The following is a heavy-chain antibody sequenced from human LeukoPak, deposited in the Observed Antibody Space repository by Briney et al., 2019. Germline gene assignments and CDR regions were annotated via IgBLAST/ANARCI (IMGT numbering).Heavy chain of an antibody. CDR3: AYSSTSSLGCYDY. V-gene: IGHV3-30*02. CDR2: IRYDGSNK. D-gene: IGHD2-2*01. J-gene: IGHJ4*02. Sequence: GGSLRLSCAASGFTFSSYGMHWVRQAPGKGLEWVAFIRYDGSNKYYADSVKGRFTISRDNSKNTLYLQMNSLRAEDTAVYYCAYSSTSSLGCYDYSRQGTLVTVSS. CDR1: GFTFSSYG.